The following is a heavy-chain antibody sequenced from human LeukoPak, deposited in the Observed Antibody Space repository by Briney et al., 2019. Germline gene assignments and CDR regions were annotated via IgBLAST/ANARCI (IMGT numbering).Heavy chain of an antibody. Sequence: SETLSLTCIVSGDSISSYYWSWIRQPPGKGLEWIGYIYYSGSTNYNPALKSRVTISIDASKNHFSLKLSSVTAADTAVYYCARDRSLGIIDYWGQGTLVTVSS. CDR2: IYYSGST. V-gene: IGHV4-59*01. D-gene: IGHD3-16*01. J-gene: IGHJ4*02. CDR3: ARDRSLGIIDY. CDR1: GDSISSYY.